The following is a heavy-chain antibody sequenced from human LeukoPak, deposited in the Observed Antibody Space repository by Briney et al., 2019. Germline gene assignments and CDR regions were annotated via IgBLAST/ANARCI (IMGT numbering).Heavy chain of an antibody. J-gene: IGHJ4*02. Sequence: KPSETLSLTCAVSGGSISSSNWWSWVRQPPGKGLEWIGEIYHSGSTNYNPSLKSRVTISVDKSKNQFSLKLSSVTAADTAVYYCARDHDSNGYYYGDYWGQGTLVTVSS. CDR2: IYHSGST. V-gene: IGHV4-4*02. D-gene: IGHD3-22*01. CDR3: ARDHDSNGYYYGDY. CDR1: GGSISSSNW.